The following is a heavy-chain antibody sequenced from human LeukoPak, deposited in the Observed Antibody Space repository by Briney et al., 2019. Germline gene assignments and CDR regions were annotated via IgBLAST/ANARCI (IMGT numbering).Heavy chain of an antibody. J-gene: IGHJ4*02. D-gene: IGHD3-10*01. CDR2: INPSGGST. CDR3: ARSLGFGELAGGFDY. CDR1: GYTFTSYY. V-gene: IGHV1-46*01. Sequence: SVKVSCKTSGYTFTSYYMHWVRQAPGQGLEWMGIINPSGGSTSYAQKFQGRVTMTRDTSTSTVYMELSSLRSEDTAVYYCARSLGFGELAGGFDYWGQGTLVTVSS.